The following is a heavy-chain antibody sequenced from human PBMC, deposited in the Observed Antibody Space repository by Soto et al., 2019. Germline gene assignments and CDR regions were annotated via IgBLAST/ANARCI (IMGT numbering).Heavy chain of an antibody. CDR1: GGSFIGYY. Sequence: SETLSLSCAVYGGSFIGYYWSWIRQPPGKGLEWIGEINHSGSTYYNPSLKSRVTISADTSKNQFSLKLNSVTAADTAMYYCARGSTTENVDSWGQRILVTGSS. CDR2: INHSGST. CDR3: ARGSTTENVDS. V-gene: IGHV4-34*01. J-gene: IGHJ4*02.